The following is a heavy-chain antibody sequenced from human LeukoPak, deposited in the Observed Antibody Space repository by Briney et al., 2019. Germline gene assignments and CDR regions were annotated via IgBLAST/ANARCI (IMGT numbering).Heavy chain of an antibody. D-gene: IGHD4-17*01. Sequence: NPSETLSLTCAVYGGSFSGYYWSWIRQPPGKGLEWIGEINHSGSTNYNPSLKSRVTISVDTSKNQFSLKLSSVTAADTAVYYCARGPPPRYGARRFDPWGQGTLVTVSS. CDR3: ARGPPPRYGARRFDP. CDR1: GGSFSGYY. V-gene: IGHV4-34*01. CDR2: INHSGST. J-gene: IGHJ5*02.